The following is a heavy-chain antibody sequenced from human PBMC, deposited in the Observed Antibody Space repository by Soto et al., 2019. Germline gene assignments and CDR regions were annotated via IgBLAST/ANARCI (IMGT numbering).Heavy chain of an antibody. Sequence: GASSEGSCKASGGTFSSYAISWVRQAPGQGLEWMGGIIPIFGTANYAQKFQGRVTITADESTSTAYMELSSLRSEDTAVFYCASESITMVRGPNIAQYYYYYDMAVWGQGTTVPVSS. D-gene: IGHD3-10*01. J-gene: IGHJ6*02. CDR2: IIPIFGTA. V-gene: IGHV1-69*13. CDR3: ASESITMVRGPNIAQYYYYYDMAV. CDR1: GGTFSSYA.